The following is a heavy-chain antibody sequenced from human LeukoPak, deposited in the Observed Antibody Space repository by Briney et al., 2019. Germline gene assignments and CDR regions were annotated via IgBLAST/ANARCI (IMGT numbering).Heavy chain of an antibody. D-gene: IGHD3-3*01. CDR2: IIPIFGTA. CDR3: AKDLLESPYYDFWSGYYPLDY. V-gene: IGHV1-69*05. Sequence: SVKVSCKASGGTFSSYAISWVRQAPGQGLEWMGRIIPIFGTANYAQKFQGRVTITTDESTSTAYMELSSLRPEDTAVYYCAKDLLESPYYDFWSGYYPLDYWGQGTLVTVSS. J-gene: IGHJ4*02. CDR1: GGTFSSYA.